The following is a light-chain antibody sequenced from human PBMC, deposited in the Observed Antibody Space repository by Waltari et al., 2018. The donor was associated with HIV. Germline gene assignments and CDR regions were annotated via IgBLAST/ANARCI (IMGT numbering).Light chain of an antibody. CDR2: EIS. CDR1: SSDVGGYNY. CDR3: GSYTRNNKV. V-gene: IGLV2-14*01. J-gene: IGLJ1*01. Sequence: QSALTQPASVSGSPGQSITISCTGTSSDVGGYNYVSWYQQHPGKAPKLMIYEISNRPSGISNRFSGSKSGNTASLTISGLQAEDEADYYCGSYTRNNKVFGNGTKVTVL.